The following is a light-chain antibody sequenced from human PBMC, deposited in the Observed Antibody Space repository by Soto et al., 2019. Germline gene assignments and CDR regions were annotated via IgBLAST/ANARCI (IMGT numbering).Light chain of an antibody. J-gene: IGKJ1*01. Sequence: PGARATISCRASQSVTNYIAWYQQRPGQAPRLLIYDASNRATGVPARFSGSGSGTDFTLTISDLEPADFGLYYCQQRLNWPPGFGQGTKVEIK. CDR2: DAS. CDR1: QSVTNY. V-gene: IGKV3-11*01. CDR3: QQRLNWPPG.